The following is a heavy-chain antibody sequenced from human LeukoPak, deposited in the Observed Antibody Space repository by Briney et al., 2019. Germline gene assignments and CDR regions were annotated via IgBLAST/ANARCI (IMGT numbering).Heavy chain of an antibody. V-gene: IGHV4-4*07. CDR3: ARDEYSSPSFDY. CDR1: GGAISSYY. D-gene: IGHD6-6*01. Sequence: SETLSLTCTVSGGAISSYYWSWIRQPAGKGLEWIGRIYTSGSTNYNPSLKSRVTMSVDTSKNQFSLKLSSVTAADTAVYYCARDEYSSPSFDYWGQGTLVTVSS. J-gene: IGHJ4*02. CDR2: IYTSGST.